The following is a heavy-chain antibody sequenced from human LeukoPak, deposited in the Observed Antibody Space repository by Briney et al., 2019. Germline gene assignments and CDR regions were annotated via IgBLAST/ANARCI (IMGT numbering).Heavy chain of an antibody. CDR1: GFTFSSYS. D-gene: IGHD1-1*01. Sequence: GGSLGLSCAASGFTFSSYSMNWVRQAPGKGLEWVSSISSSSSYIYYADSVKGRFTISRDNAKNSLYLQMNSLRAEDTAVYYCARDRSWNPYYFDYWGQGTLVTVSS. V-gene: IGHV3-21*01. CDR3: ARDRSWNPYYFDY. CDR2: ISSSSSYI. J-gene: IGHJ4*02.